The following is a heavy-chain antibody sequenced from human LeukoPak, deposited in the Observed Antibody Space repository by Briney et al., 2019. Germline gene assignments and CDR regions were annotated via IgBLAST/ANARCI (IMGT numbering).Heavy chain of an antibody. V-gene: IGHV1-18*01. Sequence: ASVKVSCKASGYTFTSYGISWVRQAPGQGLEWMGWISAYNGNTNYAQKRQGRVTMTTDTSTSTAYMELRSLRSDDTAVYYCARGPIWLGDRNDAFDIWGQGTMVTVSS. D-gene: IGHD3-10*01. J-gene: IGHJ3*02. CDR3: ARGPIWLGDRNDAFDI. CDR1: GYTFTSYG. CDR2: ISAYNGNT.